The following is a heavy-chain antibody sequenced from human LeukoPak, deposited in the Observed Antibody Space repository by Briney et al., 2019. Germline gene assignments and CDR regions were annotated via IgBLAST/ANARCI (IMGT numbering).Heavy chain of an antibody. CDR1: GGSISSYY. J-gene: IGHJ5*02. D-gene: IGHD6-6*01. CDR2: IYTSGST. CDR3: ARERIAARPGHNWFDP. V-gene: IGHV4-4*07. Sequence: SETLSLTCTVSGGSISSYYWSWIRQPAGKGLEWIGRIYTSGSTNYNPSLKSRVTMSVDTSKNQFSLKLSSVTAADTAVYYCARERIAARPGHNWFDPWGQGTLVTVSS.